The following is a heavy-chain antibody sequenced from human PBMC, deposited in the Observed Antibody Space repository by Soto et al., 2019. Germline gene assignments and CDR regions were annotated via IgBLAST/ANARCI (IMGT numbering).Heavy chain of an antibody. V-gene: IGHV4-39*07. Sequence: SETLSLTCIVSGGSISSKTHYWGWIRQPPGKGLEWIGSIFYSGSTNYNPSLKSRVTISVDTSKNQFSLKLSSVTAADTAVYYCARGRAHPATAILFGDDFDYWGQGTLVTVSS. D-gene: IGHD2-2*02. CDR2: IFYSGST. J-gene: IGHJ4*02. CDR3: ARGRAHPATAILFGDDFDY. CDR1: GGSISSKTHY.